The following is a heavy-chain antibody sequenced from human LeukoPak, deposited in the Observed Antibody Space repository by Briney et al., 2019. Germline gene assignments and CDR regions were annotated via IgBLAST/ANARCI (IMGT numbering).Heavy chain of an antibody. J-gene: IGHJ4*02. D-gene: IGHD3-3*01. CDR1: GXIFSTYG. V-gene: IGHV3-30*03. CDR3: ARVPRGYYIIQFDY. CDR2: ISYDGSNK. Sequence: GGSLRLSCAASGXIFSTYGVHWVRQAPGKGLEWVAVISYDGSNKYYADSVKGRFTISRDNSKNTLYLQMNSLRAEDTAVYYCARVPRGYYIIQFDYWGQGTLVTVSS.